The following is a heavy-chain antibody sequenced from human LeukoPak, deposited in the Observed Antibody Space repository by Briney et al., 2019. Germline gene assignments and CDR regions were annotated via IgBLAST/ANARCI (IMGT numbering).Heavy chain of an antibody. CDR3: ARGRGLYSYGYYGY. V-gene: IGHV1-8*01. CDR2: MNPKSGNT. CDR1: GYSFSSHD. J-gene: IGHJ4*02. D-gene: IGHD5-18*01. Sequence: GASVKVSCKASGYSFSSHDINWVRQATGQGLEWMGWMNPKSGNTDHAQKFQGRVTMSRNTSISVAYMELSSLRSEDTAVYYCARGRGLYSYGYYGYWGQGTLVTVSS.